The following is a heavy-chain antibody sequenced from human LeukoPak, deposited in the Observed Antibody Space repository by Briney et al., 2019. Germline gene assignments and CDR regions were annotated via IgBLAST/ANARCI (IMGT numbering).Heavy chain of an antibody. CDR3: SSGYYSFSFDY. D-gene: IGHD3-22*01. J-gene: IGHJ4*02. Sequence: GGSLRLSCAASGFTFDDYAMHWVRQAPGKGLEWVSGISWNSGSIGYADSVKGRFTISRDNAKNSLYLQMYSLRAEDTAVYYCSSGYYSFSFDYWGQGTLVTVSS. CDR1: GFTFDDYA. V-gene: IGHV3-9*01. CDR2: ISWNSGSI.